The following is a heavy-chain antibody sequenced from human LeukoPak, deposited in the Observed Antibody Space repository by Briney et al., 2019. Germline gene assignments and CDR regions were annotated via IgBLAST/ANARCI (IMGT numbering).Heavy chain of an antibody. CDR1: GGSISSYY. V-gene: IGHV4-59*01. J-gene: IGHJ5*02. CDR3: ARDRITMVRGVIIGDWFDP. Sequence: SETLSLTCTVSGGSISSYYWSWLRQPPGKGLEWLGYIYYSGSTNYNPSLKSRVTISVDTSKNQFSLKLSSVTAADTAVYYCARDRITMVRGVIIGDWFDPWGQGTLVTVSS. D-gene: IGHD3-10*01. CDR2: IYYSGST.